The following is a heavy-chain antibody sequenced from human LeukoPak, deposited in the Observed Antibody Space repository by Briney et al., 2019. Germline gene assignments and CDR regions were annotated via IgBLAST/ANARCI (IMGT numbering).Heavy chain of an antibody. CDR2: IYYSGST. V-gene: IGHV4-39*01. D-gene: IGHD3-22*01. CDR1: GGSISSSSYY. CDR3: ARLIYYYDSSGFYFDY. J-gene: IGHJ4*02. Sequence: SETLSLTCTVSGGSISSSSYYWGWIRQPPGKGLEWIGSIYYSGSTYYNPSLKSRVTISVDTSKNQFSLKLSSVTAADTAVYYCARLIYYYDSSGFYFDYWGQGTLVTVSS.